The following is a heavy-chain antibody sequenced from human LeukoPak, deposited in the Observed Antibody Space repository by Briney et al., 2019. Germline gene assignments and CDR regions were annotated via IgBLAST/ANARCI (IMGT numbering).Heavy chain of an antibody. D-gene: IGHD3-10*01. CDR1: GFALSGSG. V-gene: IGHV3-73*01. CDR2: SGGNAGNYAS. Sequence: PGGSLKLSCAASGFALSGSGLYWFRQASGKGLEWVGHSGGNAGNYASIYAESVKGRFTMSRDDSQIMAYLQMNSLKTDDTAVYYCHSDASGRPWGQGTLVSVSS. CDR3: HSDASGRP. J-gene: IGHJ4*02.